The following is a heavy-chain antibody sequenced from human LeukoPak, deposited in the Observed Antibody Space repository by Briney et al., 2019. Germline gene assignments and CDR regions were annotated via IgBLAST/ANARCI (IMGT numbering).Heavy chain of an antibody. D-gene: IGHD2-15*01. V-gene: IGHV3-64D*06. CDR1: GFTFSNYA. Sequence: GGSLRLSCSASGFTFSNYAMHWVRQAPGKGLEYVSAISSNGGSTYYADSVKGRFTISRDNSKNTLYLQMSSLRAEDTAVYYCVKGSIVVVVAAPRGDAFDIWGQGTMVTVSS. CDR3: VKGSIVVVVAAPRGDAFDI. CDR2: ISSNGGST. J-gene: IGHJ3*02.